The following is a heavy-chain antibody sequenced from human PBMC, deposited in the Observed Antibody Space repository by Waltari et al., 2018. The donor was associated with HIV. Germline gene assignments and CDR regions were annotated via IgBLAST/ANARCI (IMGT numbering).Heavy chain of an antibody. Sequence: QVQLLQSGSEVKRHGASVKVSCKTSGYPFTDYGISWVRQAPRQGLEWMGWISTYNGNTKFAQTLQARISMTIDTSRHTAYMDLRSLRSDDTAVYYCARGDRAFDVWGQGTMVSVSS. V-gene: IGHV1-18*01. J-gene: IGHJ3*01. D-gene: IGHD1-26*01. CDR2: ISTYNGNT. CDR1: GYPFTDYG. CDR3: ARGDRAFDV.